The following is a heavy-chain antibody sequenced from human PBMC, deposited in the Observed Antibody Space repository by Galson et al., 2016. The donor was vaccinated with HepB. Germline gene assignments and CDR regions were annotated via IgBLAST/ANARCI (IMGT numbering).Heavy chain of an antibody. V-gene: IGHV4-34*01. CDR1: AGNFSGYY. D-gene: IGHD2-2*02. CDR2: INHSGRT. CDR3: VRGAVGYCTSNTCYNYFHGLDV. Sequence: ETLSLTCAVYAGNFSGYYWSWIRQAPGKGLEWIGEINHSGRTTYNPSLMSRLTLSVDTSTHQFFLRLSSVTAADVAVYYCVRGAVGYCTSNTCYNYFHGLDVWGQGTAVTGSS. J-gene: IGHJ6*02.